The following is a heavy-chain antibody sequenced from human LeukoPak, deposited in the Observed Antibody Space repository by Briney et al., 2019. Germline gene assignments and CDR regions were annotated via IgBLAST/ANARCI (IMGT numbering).Heavy chain of an antibody. Sequence: GGSLRLSCAASGFTFSVYWMAWARQAPGKGLEWVANIKEDGTVKHYVDSVKGRLTISRDNAKESLFLQMNSLRAEDTAVYYCARDRGWNTFDYWGQGTLVTVSS. CDR3: ARDRGWNTFDY. CDR1: GFTFSVYW. D-gene: IGHD1/OR15-1a*01. J-gene: IGHJ4*02. V-gene: IGHV3-7*01. CDR2: IKEDGTVK.